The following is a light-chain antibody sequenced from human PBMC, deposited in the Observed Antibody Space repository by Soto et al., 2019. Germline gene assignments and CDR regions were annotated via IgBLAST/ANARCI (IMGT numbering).Light chain of an antibody. V-gene: IGKV1-39*01. CDR3: QQSYSTPPWT. CDR2: AAS. CDR1: QSISSY. Sequence: DIQMTQAPSSLSASVGDSVTITCRASQSISSYLNWYQQKPGKAPKLLIYAASSLQSGVPSRFSGCGSGTDFTLTISSLQPEDFATYYCQQSYSTPPWTFGQGTKVEIK. J-gene: IGKJ1*01.